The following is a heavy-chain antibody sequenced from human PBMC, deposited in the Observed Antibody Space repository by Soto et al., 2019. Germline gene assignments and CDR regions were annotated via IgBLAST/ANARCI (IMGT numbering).Heavy chain of an antibody. V-gene: IGHV3-30*18. CDR3: AKEGGYVFWSGSDPPAY. D-gene: IGHD3-3*01. Sequence: GGSLRLSCAASGFTFSSYGMHWVRQAPGKGLEWVAVISYDGSNKYYADSVKGRFTISRDNSKNTLYLQMNSLRAEDTAVYYCAKEGGYVFWSGSDPPAYWGQGTLVTVSS. CDR1: GFTFSSYG. J-gene: IGHJ4*02. CDR2: ISYDGSNK.